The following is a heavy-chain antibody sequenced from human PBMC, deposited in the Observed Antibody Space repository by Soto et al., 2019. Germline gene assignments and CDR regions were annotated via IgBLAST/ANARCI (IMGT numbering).Heavy chain of an antibody. CDR1: GGSISSSSYY. V-gene: IGHV4-39*01. CDR2: MYYSGST. D-gene: IGHD6-13*01. J-gene: IGHJ6*02. Sequence: SETLSLTCTVSGGSISSSSYYWGWIRQPPGKGLDWIGSMYYSGSTYYNPSLKSRVTICVDTSKNQFSLKLSSVTAADTAVYYCARRDSRSWYAWGTSQTELNHCGMDVWGHGTTLTVSS. CDR3: ARRDSRSWYAWGTSQTELNHCGMDV.